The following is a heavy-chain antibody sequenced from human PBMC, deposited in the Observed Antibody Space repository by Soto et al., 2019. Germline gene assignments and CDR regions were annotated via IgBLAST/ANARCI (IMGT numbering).Heavy chain of an antibody. CDR1: GFTFSNAW. J-gene: IGHJ4*02. D-gene: IGHD3-10*01. Sequence: PGGSLRLSCAASGFTFSNAWLSWVRQAPGKGLEWVGRIKSKTDGGTTDFAAPVKGRFTISRDDSYNTMYLQMNSLKTEDTAMYYCTTSYYYVSGPVIGYWGQGILVTVSS. CDR2: IKSKTDGGTT. CDR3: TTSYYYVSGPVIGY. V-gene: IGHV3-15*01.